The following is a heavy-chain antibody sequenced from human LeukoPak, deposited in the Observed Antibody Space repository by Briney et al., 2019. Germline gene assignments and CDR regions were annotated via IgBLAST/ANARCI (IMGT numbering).Heavy chain of an antibody. Sequence: SETLSLTCAVYGGSFSGYYWSWIRQPPGKGLEWIGEINHSGSTNYNPSLKSRVTISVDTSKNQFSLKLSSVTAADTAVYYCASGVRGSYYYCGMDVWGKGTTVTVSS. D-gene: IGHD3-10*01. CDR2: INHSGST. V-gene: IGHV4-34*01. J-gene: IGHJ6*04. CDR3: ASGVRGSYYYCGMDV. CDR1: GGSFSGYY.